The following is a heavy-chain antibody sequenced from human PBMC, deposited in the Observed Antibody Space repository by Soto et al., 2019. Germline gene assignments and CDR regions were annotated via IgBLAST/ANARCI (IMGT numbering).Heavy chain of an antibody. CDR2: IRSKDNSYPS. D-gene: IGHD3-22*01. J-gene: IGHJ4*02. CDR1: GFTYSGSA. V-gene: IGHV3-73*01. Sequence: SRRLSCAASGFTYSGSAVHWVRQASGKGLEWVESIRSKDNSYPSGPDGAVKGGSAVSSDEKKYTVHLKMNSLQIDETAVYYCVRRSQDDSTGYFAYWGQ. CDR3: VRRSQDDSTGYFAY.